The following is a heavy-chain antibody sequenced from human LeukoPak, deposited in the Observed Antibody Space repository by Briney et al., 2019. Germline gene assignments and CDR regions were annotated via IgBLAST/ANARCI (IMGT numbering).Heavy chain of an antibody. CDR2: IIPILGIA. J-gene: IGHJ5*02. V-gene: IGHV1-69*04. D-gene: IGHD3-22*01. Sequence: GASVKVSCKASGGTFSSYATNWVRQAPGQGLEWMGRIIPILGIANYAQKFQGRVTITADKSTSTAYMELSSLRSEDTAVYYCARDLTDYYDSSGYSNWFDPWGQGTLVTVSS. CDR3: ARDLTDYYDSSGYSNWFDP. CDR1: GGTFSSYA.